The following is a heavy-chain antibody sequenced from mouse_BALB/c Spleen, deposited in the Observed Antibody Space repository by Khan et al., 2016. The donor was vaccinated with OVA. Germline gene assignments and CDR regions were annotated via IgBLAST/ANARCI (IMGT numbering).Heavy chain of an antibody. CDR3: ARSKYLARY. V-gene: IGHV2-9*02. D-gene: IGHD3-3*01. CDR1: GYSLTRYG. Sequence: VQLQESGPGLVAPSQSLSITCTVYGYSLTRYGVNWVRQPPGKGLEWLGLIWAGGSTHYNWALMSRLSISIDNSKRPVFLIMNSLQTDDTTVYYSARSKYLARYWGQGTTLTVSS. J-gene: IGHJ2*01. CDR2: IWAGGST.